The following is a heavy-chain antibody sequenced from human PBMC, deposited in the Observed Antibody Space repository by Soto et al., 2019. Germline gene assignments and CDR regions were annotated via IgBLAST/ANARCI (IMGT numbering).Heavy chain of an antibody. D-gene: IGHD6-13*01. CDR3: ARTNIAAAAIATQSSYYGMEV. V-gene: IGHV1-18*01. Sequence: ASVKVSFKASCYTFTIDFIILWLHAPLQWVELMGWISAYNGNTNYAQKLQGRVTMTTDTSTSTAYMELRSLRSDDTAVYYCARTNIAAAAIATQSSYYGMEVWGQGTTVTVSS. CDR1: CYTFTIDF. J-gene: IGHJ6*02. CDR2: ISAYNGNT.